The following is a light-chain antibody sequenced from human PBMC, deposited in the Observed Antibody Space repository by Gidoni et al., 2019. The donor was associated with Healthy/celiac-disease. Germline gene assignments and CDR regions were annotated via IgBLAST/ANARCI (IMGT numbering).Light chain of an antibody. CDR2: KAS. J-gene: IGKJ1*01. CDR3: QQYNSYWVT. Sequence: DIQMTQSPSTLSASVGDRVTITCRASQSISSWLAWYQQKPGKAPKLLIYKASSLGSGVPSRFSGSGSGTEFTLTISSLQPDDFATYYCQQYNSYWVTFGQGTKVEIK. CDR1: QSISSW. V-gene: IGKV1-5*03.